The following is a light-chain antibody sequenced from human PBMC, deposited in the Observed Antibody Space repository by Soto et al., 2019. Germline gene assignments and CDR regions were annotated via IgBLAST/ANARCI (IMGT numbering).Light chain of an antibody. CDR3: QQYSSYST. J-gene: IGKJ1*01. CDR1: QSISSW. V-gene: IGKV1-5*03. Sequence: DIQMTQSPSTLSASVGDRVTITCRASQSISSWLAWYQQKPGKAPKLLIDKASSLESGVPSRFNDSGSGTEFTLTISSLQPDDFATYYCQQYSSYSTFGQGTKVEIK. CDR2: KAS.